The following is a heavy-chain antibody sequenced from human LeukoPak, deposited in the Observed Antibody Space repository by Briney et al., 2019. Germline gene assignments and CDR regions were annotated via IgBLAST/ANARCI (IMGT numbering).Heavy chain of an antibody. J-gene: IGHJ2*01. CDR1: GFTFDDYA. CDR2: INWSGVST. V-gene: IGHV3-20*04. D-gene: IGHD2-15*01. Sequence: PGGSLRLSCAASGFTFDDYAMSWVRQAPGKGLEGVSGINWSGVSTGYADSVKGRFTISTDNTKNSLFLQMNSPRAEDTAFYYCAKGKDTLNPYWYFDVWGRGTLVTVSS. CDR3: AKGKDTLNPYWYFDV.